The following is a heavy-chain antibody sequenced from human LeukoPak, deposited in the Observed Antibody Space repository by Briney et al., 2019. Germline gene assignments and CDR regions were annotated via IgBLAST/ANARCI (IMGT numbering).Heavy chain of an antibody. V-gene: IGHV1-18*01. Sequence: ASVKVSCKASGYTFTSHGISWVRQAPGQGLEWMGWISAYKGNTNYAQKLQGRVTMTTDTSTSTAYMELRSLRSDDTAVYYCARGTGQPDYWYFDLWGRGTLVTVSS. D-gene: IGHD7-27*01. CDR1: GYTFTSHG. CDR3: ARGTGQPDYWYFDL. J-gene: IGHJ2*01. CDR2: ISAYKGNT.